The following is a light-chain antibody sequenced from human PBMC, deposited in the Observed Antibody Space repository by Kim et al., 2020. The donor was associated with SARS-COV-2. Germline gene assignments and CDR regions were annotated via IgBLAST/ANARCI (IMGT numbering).Light chain of an antibody. J-gene: IGKJ1*01. V-gene: IGKV4-1*01. Sequence: ATINCKSRQSVLYSSNNKNYLAWYQQKPGQPPKLLIYWASTRESGVHDRFSGSGSGTDFTLTISSLQAEDVAVYYCQQYYSIQWTFGQGTKVDIK. CDR3: QQYYSIQWT. CDR1: QSVLYSSNNKNY. CDR2: WAS.